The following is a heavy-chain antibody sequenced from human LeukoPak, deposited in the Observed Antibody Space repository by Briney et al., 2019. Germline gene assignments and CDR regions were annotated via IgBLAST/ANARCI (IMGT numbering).Heavy chain of an antibody. CDR1: GGSISSGDYY. D-gene: IGHD3-10*01. CDR2: IYYSGST. Sequence: SETLSLTCTVSGGSISSGDYYWTWIRQPPGKGLEWIGCIYYSGSTYYNSSLKSRVSISVDTSKNQFSLKMRSVTAADTAVYYCALPYFGAGVDAFDIWGQGSMVAVSS. CDR3: ALPYFGAGVDAFDI. J-gene: IGHJ3*02. V-gene: IGHV4-30-4*08.